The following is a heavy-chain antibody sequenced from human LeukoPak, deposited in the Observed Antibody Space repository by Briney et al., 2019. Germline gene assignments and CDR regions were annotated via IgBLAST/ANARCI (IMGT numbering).Heavy chain of an antibody. CDR3: ASGREYYGSGSHDDAFDI. CDR1: GYTFTAYY. J-gene: IGHJ3*02. D-gene: IGHD3-10*01. V-gene: IGHV1-2*02. CDR2: VNPNSGGT. Sequence: ASVKVSCTASGYTFTAYYMHWVRQAPGQGLEWMGWVNPNSGGTNYAQKFRGRDTMTRDTSITTAYMELSSLRSDDTAVYYCASGREYYGSGSHDDAFDIWGQGTMVTVSS.